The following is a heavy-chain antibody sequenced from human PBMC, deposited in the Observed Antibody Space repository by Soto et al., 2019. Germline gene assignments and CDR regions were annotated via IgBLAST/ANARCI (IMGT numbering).Heavy chain of an antibody. J-gene: IGHJ4*02. CDR2: ISAYNGNT. CDR1: GYTFASYG. Sequence: QVQLVQSGAEVRRPGASVKVSCKASGYTFASYGISWVRQAPGQGLEWMGWISAYNGNTNYAHKVEGRVTMTTETSTPTAYMELRSLRSDDTAVYYCARAVGYSYGFDYWGQGTLVTVSS. CDR3: ARAVGYSYGFDY. V-gene: IGHV1-18*01. D-gene: IGHD5-18*01.